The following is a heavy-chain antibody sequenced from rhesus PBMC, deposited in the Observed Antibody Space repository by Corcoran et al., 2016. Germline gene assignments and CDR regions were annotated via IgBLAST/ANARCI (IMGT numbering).Heavy chain of an antibody. CDR1: GGSISSGSA. CDR3: ARSSIVGTTNSLDV. V-gene: IGHV4-76*01. Sequence: QVQLQESGPGVVKPSETLSLTCAVPGGSISSGSAWSWIRQLPGKGLEWIGDIYGSSGSTNYNPSLKNRVTISKDASKNQFSLKLSSVTAADTAVYYCARSSIVGTTNSLDVWGRGVLVTVSS. CDR2: IYGSSGST. D-gene: IGHD1-44*01. J-gene: IGHJ5-2*02.